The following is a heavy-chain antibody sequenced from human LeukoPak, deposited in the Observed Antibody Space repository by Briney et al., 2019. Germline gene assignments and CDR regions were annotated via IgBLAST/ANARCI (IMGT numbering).Heavy chain of an antibody. Sequence: SETLSLTCTVSGGSISSYYWSWIRQPPGKGLEWIGYIYYSGSTNYNPSLKSRVTISVDTSKNQFSLKLSSVTAADTAVYYCARGAVAGKMSWFDPWGQGTLVTVSS. CDR3: ARGAVAGKMSWFDP. D-gene: IGHD6-19*01. J-gene: IGHJ5*02. V-gene: IGHV4-59*01. CDR1: GGSISSYY. CDR2: IYYSGST.